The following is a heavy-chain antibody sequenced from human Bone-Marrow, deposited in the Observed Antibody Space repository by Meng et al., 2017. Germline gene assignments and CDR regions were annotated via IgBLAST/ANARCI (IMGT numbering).Heavy chain of an antibody. V-gene: IGHV1-69*06. Sequence: SAKVSCKASGGTFSSYAISWVRQAPGQGLEWMGGIIPIFGTANYAQKFQGRVTITADKSTSTAYMELSSLRSEDTAVYYCARYYYDSSGRYYYYYGMDVWGQGTTVTVSS. CDR3: ARYYYDSSGRYYYYYGMDV. CDR1: GGTFSSYA. J-gene: IGHJ6*02. CDR2: IIPIFGTA. D-gene: IGHD3-22*01.